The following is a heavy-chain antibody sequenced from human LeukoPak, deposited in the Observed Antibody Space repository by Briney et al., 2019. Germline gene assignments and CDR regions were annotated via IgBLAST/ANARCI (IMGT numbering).Heavy chain of an antibody. Sequence: GGSLRLSCAASGFTFSSYGMHWVRQAPGKGLEGVTFIWYDGSNKYYADSVKGRFTISRDNSKNTLYLQMNSLRAEDTAVYYCARGGGITGTPDYDYWGQGTLVTVSS. J-gene: IGHJ4*02. D-gene: IGHD1-20*01. CDR1: GFTFSSYG. V-gene: IGHV3-33*01. CDR2: IWYDGSNK. CDR3: ARGGGITGTPDYDY.